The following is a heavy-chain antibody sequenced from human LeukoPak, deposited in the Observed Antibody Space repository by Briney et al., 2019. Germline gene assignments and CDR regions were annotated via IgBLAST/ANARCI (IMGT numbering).Heavy chain of an antibody. CDR3: ARIEGDNSLEY. J-gene: IGHJ4*02. V-gene: IGHV4-59*01. CDR1: GGSISDYY. D-gene: IGHD3-16*01. CDR2: IHSSGST. Sequence: SETLSLTCTVSGGSISDYYWTWIRQPPGNGLEWIAYIHSSGSTNYNPSLKSRVIISIDTSRSQLSLKLSSVTAADTAMYYCARIEGDNSLEYWSQGTLVTVSS.